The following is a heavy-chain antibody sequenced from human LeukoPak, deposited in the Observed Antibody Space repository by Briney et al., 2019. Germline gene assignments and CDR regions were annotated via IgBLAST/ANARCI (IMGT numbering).Heavy chain of an antibody. CDR2: IKQDGSEK. V-gene: IGHV3-7*01. CDR1: GFTVSSNY. J-gene: IGHJ4*02. Sequence: GGSLRLSCAASGFTVSSNYMSWVRQAPGKGLEWVANIKQDGSEKYYVDSVKGRFTISRDNAKNSLYLQMNSLRAEDTAVYYCARRQGSYFDSSGHFYGWGQGTLVTVSS. D-gene: IGHD3-22*01. CDR3: ARRQGSYFDSSGHFYG.